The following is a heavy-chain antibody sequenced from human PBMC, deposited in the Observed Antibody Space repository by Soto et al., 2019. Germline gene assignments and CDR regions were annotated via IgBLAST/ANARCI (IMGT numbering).Heavy chain of an antibody. CDR3: ARGFWGGENYDYYGSDA. CDR2: ISWHSGSI. J-gene: IGHJ6*04. D-gene: IGHD3-16*01. Sequence: EVQLAESGGGLVQPGRSLRLSCAASGFTLDDYAMHWVRQDPGKRMEWVSGISWHSGSIAYADSVKGQFTISRDNAKNSLHLQTNSLRAEDTAVYSCARGFWGGENYDYYGSDAFCKGITVVFSS. CDR1: GFTLDDYA. V-gene: IGHV3-9*01.